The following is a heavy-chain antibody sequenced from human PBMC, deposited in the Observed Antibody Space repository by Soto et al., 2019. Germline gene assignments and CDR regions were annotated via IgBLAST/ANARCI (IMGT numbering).Heavy chain of an antibody. V-gene: IGHV4-4*07. J-gene: IGHJ4*02. CDR1: GGSISSYY. CDR3: ARRGSSGWYDYFDD. Sequence: SETLSLTCTVSGGSISSYYWSWIRQPAGKGLEWIGRIYTSGSTNYNPSLKSRVTMSVDTSKNQFSLKLSSVTAADTAVYYCARRGSSGWYDYFDDWGQGTLVTV. CDR2: IYTSGST. D-gene: IGHD6-19*01.